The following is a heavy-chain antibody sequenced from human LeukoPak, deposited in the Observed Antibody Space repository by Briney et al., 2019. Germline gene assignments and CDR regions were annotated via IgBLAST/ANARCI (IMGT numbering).Heavy chain of an antibody. Sequence: PGGSLRLSCAASGFTFSSYWMQWVRQVPGKGLVWVSRINSDGSNTNYADSVKGRFAVSRDNVKNTLYLQMNSLRVDDTAVYYCASYAGYHFDYWGQGALVTVSS. CDR2: INSDGSNT. CDR1: GFTFSSYW. V-gene: IGHV3-74*01. CDR3: ASYAGYHFDY. J-gene: IGHJ4*02. D-gene: IGHD3-9*01.